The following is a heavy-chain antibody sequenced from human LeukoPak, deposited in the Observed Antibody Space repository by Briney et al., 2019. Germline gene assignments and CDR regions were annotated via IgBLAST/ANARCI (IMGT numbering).Heavy chain of an antibody. Sequence: SETLSLTCAVYGGSFSGYYWSWIRQPPGKGLEWIGEINHSGSTNYNPSLKSRVTISVDTSKNQFSLKLSSVTAADTAVYYCARTIVVVPAAIGAYYYYGMDVWGQGTTVTVPS. CDR3: ARTIVVVPAAIGAYYYYGMDV. CDR1: GGSFSGYY. V-gene: IGHV4-34*01. D-gene: IGHD2-2*02. J-gene: IGHJ6*02. CDR2: INHSGST.